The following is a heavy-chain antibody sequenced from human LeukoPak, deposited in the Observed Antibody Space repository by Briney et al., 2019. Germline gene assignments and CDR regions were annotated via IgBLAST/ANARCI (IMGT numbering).Heavy chain of an antibody. Sequence: SETLSLTCTVSGGSISSGGYYWSWIRQHPGKGLEWIGYIYYSGSTYYNPSLKSRVTISVDTSKNQFSLKLSSVTAADTAVYYCARGPRRVGGPYPFWGQGTAVTVSS. D-gene: IGHD2-15*01. CDR2: IYYSGST. V-gene: IGHV4-31*03. CDR3: ARGPRRVGGPYPF. CDR1: GGSISSGGYY. J-gene: IGHJ6*02.